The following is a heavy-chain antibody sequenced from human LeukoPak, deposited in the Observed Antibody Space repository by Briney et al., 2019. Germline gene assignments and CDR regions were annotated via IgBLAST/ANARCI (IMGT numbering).Heavy chain of an antibody. D-gene: IGHD2-2*01. J-gene: IGHJ5*02. CDR1: GGTFSSYA. CDR3: ARDHCSRTSCLNWFDP. Sequence: SVKVSCKASGGTFSSYAISWVRQAPGQGLEWMGGIIPIFGTASYAQKFQGRDTITTDESTSTAYMELSSLRSEDTAVYYCARDHCSRTSCLNWFDPWGQGTLVTVSS. V-gene: IGHV1-69*05. CDR2: IIPIFGTA.